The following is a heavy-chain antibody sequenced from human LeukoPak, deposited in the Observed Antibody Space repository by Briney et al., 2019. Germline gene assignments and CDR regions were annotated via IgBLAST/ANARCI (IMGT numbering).Heavy chain of an antibody. D-gene: IGHD1-26*01. CDR2: ISGSGGGT. V-gene: IGHV3-23*01. CDR1: GFTFSSIA. CDR3: AKGLGRYRNNFFDY. J-gene: IGHJ4*02. Sequence: GGSLRLSCAASGFTFSSIAMSWVRQAPDKGLEWVSTISGSGGGTYYADSVKGRFTISRDDSKNTLYLQMNSLRADDTAVYYCAKGLGRYRNNFFDYWGQGNLVTVSS.